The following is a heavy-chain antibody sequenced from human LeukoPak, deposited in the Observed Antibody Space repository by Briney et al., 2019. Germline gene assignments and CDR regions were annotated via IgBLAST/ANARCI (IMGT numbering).Heavy chain of an antibody. D-gene: IGHD5-12*01. J-gene: IGHJ4*02. CDR2: IYYSGST. CDR3: ARDLRYSGYDFPFDY. V-gene: IGHV4-39*07. Sequence: SETLSLTCTVSGGSISSSSYYWGWIRQPPGKGLEWIGSIYYSGSTYYNPSLKSRVTISVDTSKNQFSLKLSSVTAADTAVYYCARDLRYSGYDFPFDYWGQGTLVTVSS. CDR1: GGSISSSSYY.